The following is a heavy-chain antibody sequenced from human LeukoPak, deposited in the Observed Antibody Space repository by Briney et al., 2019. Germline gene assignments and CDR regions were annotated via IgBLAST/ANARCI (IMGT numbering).Heavy chain of an antibody. V-gene: IGHV3-53*01. CDR3: MTAAGYNFGQY. CDR1: GLTVNNNY. D-gene: IGHD5-18*01. CDR2: LYIGGNT. Sequence: GGSLRLSCAASGLTVNNNYMNWVRQAPGKGLEWVSALYIGGNTYYADSVRGRFTISRDNSKNTLYLRMNSLRAEDTAIYYCMTAAGYNFGQYWGQGTLVTVSS. J-gene: IGHJ4*02.